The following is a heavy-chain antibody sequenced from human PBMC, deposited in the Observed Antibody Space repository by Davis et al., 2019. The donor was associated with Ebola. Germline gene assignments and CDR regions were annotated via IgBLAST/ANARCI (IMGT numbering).Heavy chain of an antibody. CDR3: ARLGSGSSYYYYGMDV. CDR1: GFTFSSYS. D-gene: IGHD3-10*01. Sequence: GESLKISCAASGFTFSSYSMNWVRQAPGKGLEWVSYISSSSSTIYYADSVKGRFTISRDNAKNSLYLQMNSLRDEDTAVYYCARLGSGSSYYYYGMDVWGKGTTVTVSS. J-gene: IGHJ6*04. CDR2: ISSSSSTI. V-gene: IGHV3-48*02.